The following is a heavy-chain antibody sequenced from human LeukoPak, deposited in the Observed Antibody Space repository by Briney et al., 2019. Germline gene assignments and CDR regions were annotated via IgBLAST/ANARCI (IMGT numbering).Heavy chain of an antibody. V-gene: IGHV1-2*02. Sequence: GASVKVSCKASGYTFTGYYMHWARQAPGQGLEWMGWINPNSGGTNYAQKFQGRVTMTRDTSISTAYMELSRLRSDDTAVYYCARAHDILTRYFDYWGQGTLVTVSS. CDR3: ARAHDILTRYFDY. J-gene: IGHJ4*02. CDR2: INPNSGGT. CDR1: GYTFTGYY. D-gene: IGHD3-9*01.